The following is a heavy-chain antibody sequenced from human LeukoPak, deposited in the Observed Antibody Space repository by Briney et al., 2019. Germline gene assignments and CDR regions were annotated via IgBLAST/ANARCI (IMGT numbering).Heavy chain of an antibody. V-gene: IGHV4-59*02. CDR1: DGSVTTYY. CDR2: IYYSGST. J-gene: IGHJ3*02. D-gene: IGHD4-23*01. CDR3: ARIRRGGNFAFDI. Sequence: SETLSLTCTVSDGSVTTYYWSWIRRPPGQGLEWMGYIYYSGSTIYDPSLKSRVTISVGTAKNQFSLKLTSVTAADTAVYYCARIRRGGNFAFDIWGQGTMVTVSS.